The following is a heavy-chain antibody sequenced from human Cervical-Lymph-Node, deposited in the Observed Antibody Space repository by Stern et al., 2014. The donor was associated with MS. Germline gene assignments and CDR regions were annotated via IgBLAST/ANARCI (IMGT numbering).Heavy chain of an antibody. J-gene: IGHJ3*02. CDR3: ARVGAVATTDDAFDI. CDR1: GYTFTSYD. Sequence: VQLVESGAEVKKPGASVKVSCKASGYTFTSYDINWVRQATGQGLEWMGWVNPNSGNTGYAQKFQGRVTMTRNTSISTAYMELSSLRSEDTAVYYCARVGAVATTDDAFDIWGQGTMVTVSS. CDR2: VNPNSGNT. V-gene: IGHV1-8*01. D-gene: IGHD5-12*01.